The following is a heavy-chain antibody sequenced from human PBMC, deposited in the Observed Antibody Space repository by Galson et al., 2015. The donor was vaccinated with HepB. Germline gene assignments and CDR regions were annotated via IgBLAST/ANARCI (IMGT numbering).Heavy chain of an antibody. CDR2: IIPILGIA. V-gene: IGHV1-69*10. CDR3: ARAGQQLVFDY. CDR1: GYTFTSYG. D-gene: IGHD6-13*01. J-gene: IGHJ4*02. Sequence: SVKVSCKASGYTFTSYGISWVRQAPGQGLEWMGWIIPILGIANYAQKFQGRVTITADKSTSTAYMELSSLRSEDTAVYYCARAGQQLVFDYWGQGTLVTVSS.